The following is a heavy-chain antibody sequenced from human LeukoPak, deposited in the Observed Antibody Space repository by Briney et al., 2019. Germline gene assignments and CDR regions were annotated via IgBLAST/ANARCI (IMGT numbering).Heavy chain of an antibody. V-gene: IGHV1-46*01. Sequence: GSVRLSCTASGYTFTNYYIHWVRQAPGKGLEWLGIINTDAGSTSYAQKLRGRVTMTRDTSTSTVYMDLSSLTSEDTAVYKCARGGSWYYFDNWGQGTLVTVSS. D-gene: IGHD6-13*01. J-gene: IGHJ4*02. CDR1: GYTFTNYY. CDR2: INTDAGST. CDR3: ARGGSWYYFDN.